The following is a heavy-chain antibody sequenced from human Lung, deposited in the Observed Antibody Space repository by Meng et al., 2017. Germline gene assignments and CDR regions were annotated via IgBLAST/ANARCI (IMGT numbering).Heavy chain of an antibody. CDR1: GYIFTRDG. V-gene: IGHV1-18*01. CDR3: ARAEEEYCSGGSCPNFDF. J-gene: IGHJ4*02. Sequence: QAQSLQSAGYVKKLGASVKVFCKAPGYIFTRDGITWVRQAPGQGLEWIGWISGYNGNTNYAQKLQGRVTMTTDTSTSTAYMELRSLKSDDTAVYYCARAEEEYCSGGSCPNFDFWGQGTLVTVSS. D-gene: IGHD2-15*01. CDR2: ISGYNGNT.